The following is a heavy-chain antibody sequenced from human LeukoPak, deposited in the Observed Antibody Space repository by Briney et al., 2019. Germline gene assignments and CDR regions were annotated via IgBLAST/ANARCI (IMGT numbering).Heavy chain of an antibody. CDR1: GFTFSSYS. V-gene: IGHV3-21*01. D-gene: IGHD6-19*01. CDR3: ARGGGEVVAGTEFDY. CDR2: ISSSSSYI. J-gene: IGHJ4*02. Sequence: GGSLRLSCAASGFTFSSYSMNWVRQAPGKGLEWVSSISSSSSYIYYADSVKGRFTISRDNAKNSLYLQMNSLRAEDTAVYYCARGGGEVVAGTEFDYWGQGTLVTVSS.